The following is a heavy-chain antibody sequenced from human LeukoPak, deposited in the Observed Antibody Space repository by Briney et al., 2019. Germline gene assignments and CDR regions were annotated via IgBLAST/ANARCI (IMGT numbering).Heavy chain of an antibody. D-gene: IGHD2-21*01. CDR3: ASLFPRQEGRY. CDR1: GGSISSSSYY. V-gene: IGHV4-39*01. J-gene: IGHJ4*02. CDR2: IYYSGST. Sequence: PSETLSLTRTVSGGSISSSSYYWGWIRQPPGKGLEWIGSIYYSGSTYYNPSLKSRVTISVDTSKNQFSLKLSSVTAADTAVYYCASLFPRQEGRYWGQGTLVTVSS.